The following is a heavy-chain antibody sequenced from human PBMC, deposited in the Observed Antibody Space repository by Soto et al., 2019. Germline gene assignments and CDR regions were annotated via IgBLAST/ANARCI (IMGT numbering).Heavy chain of an antibody. CDR3: ARGGAAAGHNWFDP. CDR2: IYYSGST. CDR1: GGSISSYY. J-gene: IGHJ5*02. D-gene: IGHD6-13*01. Sequence: ETLSLTCTVSGGSISSYYWSWIRQPPGKGLEWIGYIYYSGSTNYNPSLKSRVTISVDTSKNQFSLKLSSVTAADTAVYYCARGGAAAGHNWFDPWGQGTLVTVSS. V-gene: IGHV4-59*12.